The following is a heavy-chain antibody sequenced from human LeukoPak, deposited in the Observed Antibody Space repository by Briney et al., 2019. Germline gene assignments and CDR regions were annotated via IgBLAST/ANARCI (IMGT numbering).Heavy chain of an antibody. D-gene: IGHD6-6*01. J-gene: IGHJ4*02. CDR2: VTSNAGTI. CDR1: GFTFSSYS. V-gene: IGHV3-20*04. Sequence: GGSLRLSCAASGFTFSSYSMNWVRQAPGKGLQWVAGVTSNAGTITYADSVKGRFTISRDNAKNSLYLQIHSLRADDTALYYCATRRYRTSPFDYWGQGTLVTVAS. CDR3: ATRRYRTSPFDY.